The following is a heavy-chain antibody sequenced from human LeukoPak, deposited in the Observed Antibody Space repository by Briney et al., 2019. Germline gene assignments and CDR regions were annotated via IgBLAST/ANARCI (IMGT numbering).Heavy chain of an antibody. J-gene: IGHJ3*02. V-gene: IGHV5-51*01. CDR1: GYSFTSYW. CDR3: ASLRYCSGGSCYSGAFDI. Sequence: EESLKISCKGSGYSFTSYWIGWVRQMPGKGLEWMGIIYPGDSDTRYSPSFQGQVTISADKSISTAYLQWSSLKASDTAMYYCASLRYCSGGSCYSGAFDIWGQGTMVTVSS. CDR2: IYPGDSDT. D-gene: IGHD2-15*01.